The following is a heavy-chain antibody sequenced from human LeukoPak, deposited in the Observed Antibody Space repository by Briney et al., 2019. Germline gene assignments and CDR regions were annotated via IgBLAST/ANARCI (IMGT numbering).Heavy chain of an antibody. D-gene: IGHD1-26*01. CDR1: GYTFTGYY. J-gene: IGHJ4*02. Sequence: GASVKVSCKASGYTFTGYYMHWVRQAPGQGLEWMGWINPNSGGTNYAQKFQGRVTMTRDTSISTAYMELSRLRFDDTAVYYCACADEVGATTYYWGQGTLVTVSS. V-gene: IGHV1-2*02. CDR3: ACADEVGATTYY. CDR2: INPNSGGT.